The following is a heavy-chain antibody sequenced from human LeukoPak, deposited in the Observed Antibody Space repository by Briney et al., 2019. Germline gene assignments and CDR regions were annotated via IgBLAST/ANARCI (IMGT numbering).Heavy chain of an antibody. CDR3: ARESESSGWYGL. CDR1: GFIFHDYA. V-gene: IGHV3-43*02. CDR2: ISGDGGST. D-gene: IGHD3-22*01. J-gene: IGHJ5*02. Sequence: RGSLRLSCAAPGFIFHDYAIHWVRQPPGKGLEWVSLISGDGGSTFYADSVKGRFNISRDNSKNSLYLQMSSLRIEDTALYYCARESESSGWYGLWGQGTLVTVS.